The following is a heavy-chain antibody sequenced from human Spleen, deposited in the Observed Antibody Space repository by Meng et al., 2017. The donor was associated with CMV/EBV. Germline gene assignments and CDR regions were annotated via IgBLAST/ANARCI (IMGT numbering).Heavy chain of an antibody. CDR1: GFTVSSNY. CDR2: IYSGGST. V-gene: IGHV3-53*05. Sequence: GGSLRLSCAASGFTVSSNYMSWVRQAPGKGLEWVSVIYSGGSTYYADSVKGRFTISRDNSKNTLYLQMNSLRAEDTAVYYCARGKNPRGRRGYYFDYWGQGTLVTVSS. J-gene: IGHJ4*02. CDR3: ARGKNPRGRRGYYFDY. D-gene: IGHD3-16*01.